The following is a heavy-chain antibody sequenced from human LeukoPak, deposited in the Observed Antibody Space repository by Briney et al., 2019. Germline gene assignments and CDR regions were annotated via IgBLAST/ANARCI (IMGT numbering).Heavy chain of an antibody. CDR3: ARDGFGTGSN. D-gene: IGHD3-16*01. CDR2: IKQDRSEK. J-gene: IGHJ4*02. CDR1: GLTFSNYW. V-gene: IGHV3-7*03. Sequence: PGGSLRLSCAASGLTFSNYWMDWVRQAPGKGLEWVANIKQDRSEKNYVDSVKGRFIISRDNAKNSLYLQMNTLRADDTAVYYCARDGFGTGSNWGQGTLVTVSS.